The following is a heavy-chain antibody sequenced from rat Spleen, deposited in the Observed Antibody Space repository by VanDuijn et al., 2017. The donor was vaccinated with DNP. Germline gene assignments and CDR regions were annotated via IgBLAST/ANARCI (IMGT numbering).Heavy chain of an antibody. V-gene: IGHV5-27*01. J-gene: IGHJ2*01. CDR1: GFTFSNYG. D-gene: IGHD1-2*01. CDR2: ISTSGGST. Sequence: EVELVESGGGLVQPGRSMKLSCAASGFTFSNYGMAWVRQAPTKGLAWVASISTSGGSTYYRDSVKGRFTISRDNAKSTLYLQMDSLRSEDTATYYCTTVKHYYRSYRVFDYWGQGVMVTVSS. CDR3: TTVKHYYRSYRVFDY.